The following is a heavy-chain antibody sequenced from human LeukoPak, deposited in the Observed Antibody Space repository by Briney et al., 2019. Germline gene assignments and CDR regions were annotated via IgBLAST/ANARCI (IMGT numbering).Heavy chain of an antibody. CDR1: GFTFSNYW. CDR3: ARGFVPDY. D-gene: IGHD3-16*02. Sequence: GGSLRLSCAASGFTFSNYWMTWVRQAPGQGLEWVANIKQDGSEEYYVDPVKGRFTISRDNAKNSLYLQMSSLRAEDTAVYYCARGFVPDYWGQGTLVTVSS. V-gene: IGHV3-7*05. CDR2: IKQDGSEE. J-gene: IGHJ4*02.